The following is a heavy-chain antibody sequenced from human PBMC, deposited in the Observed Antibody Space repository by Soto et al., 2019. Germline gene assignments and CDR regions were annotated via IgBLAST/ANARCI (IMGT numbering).Heavy chain of an antibody. CDR3: ARVNITIFGVVNYYYMDV. D-gene: IGHD3-3*01. V-gene: IGHV6-1*01. CDR1: GDSVSSNSAA. Sequence: SQTLSLTCAISGDSVSSNSAAWNWIRQSPSRGLEWLGRTYYRSKWYNDYAVSVKSRITINPDTSKNQFSLQLNSVTPEDTAVYYCARVNITIFGVVNYYYMDVWGKGTTVTVSS. J-gene: IGHJ6*03. CDR2: TYYRSKWYN.